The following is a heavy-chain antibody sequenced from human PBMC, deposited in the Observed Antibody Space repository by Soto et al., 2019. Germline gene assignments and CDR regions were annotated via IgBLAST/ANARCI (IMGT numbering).Heavy chain of an antibody. CDR3: ARVYSGDDYSYGFAY. V-gene: IGHV4-31*03. D-gene: IGHD5-12*01. Sequence: QVQLQESGPGLVKPSQTLSLTCTVSGGSISSGGYYWSWIRQHPGTGLEWIGYIYYSGSTYYNPPLKSRVTIAVNTSKNQFALKLSSVTAADTAVYYCARVYSGDDYSYGFAYWGQGTLVTVSS. CDR1: GGSISSGGYY. CDR2: IYYSGST. J-gene: IGHJ4*02.